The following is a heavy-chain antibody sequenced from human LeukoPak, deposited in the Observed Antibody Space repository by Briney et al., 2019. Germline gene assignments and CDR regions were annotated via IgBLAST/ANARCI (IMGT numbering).Heavy chain of an antibody. Sequence: SGPRLVNPTQPLTVTCTFSGFSLSTSGLGVGWIRQPPGQALEWLAVIYWDDDKRDSASLKSRLTITQNTSKNQVVLTMTNMDPVDTATYYCALSPDIAAAGIMSWFDPWGQGTLVTVSS. CDR3: ALSPDIAAAGIMSWFDP. D-gene: IGHD6-13*01. V-gene: IGHV2-5*02. J-gene: IGHJ5*02. CDR1: GFSLSTSGLG. CDR2: IYWDDDK.